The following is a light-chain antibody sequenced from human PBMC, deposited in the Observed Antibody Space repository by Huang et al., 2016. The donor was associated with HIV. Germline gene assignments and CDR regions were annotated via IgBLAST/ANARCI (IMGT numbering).Light chain of an antibody. CDR3: QQSFGALSS. CDR1: QSVGTY. J-gene: IGKJ5*01. V-gene: IGKV1-39*01. Sequence: IQMTQSPTSLSASVGDRVFISCRTSQSVGTYLNWYQQKPGKAPKLWISSASTLHSGVPSRFSGGGSGTVFTLTMRGLQLDDSATYFCQQSFGALSSFGPGTR. CDR2: SAS.